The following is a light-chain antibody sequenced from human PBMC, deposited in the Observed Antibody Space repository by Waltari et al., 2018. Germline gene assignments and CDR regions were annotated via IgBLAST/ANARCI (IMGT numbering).Light chain of an antibody. J-gene: IGLJ2*01. Sequence: SYEPDQPPSVSLAPGKTASIPCSGDKMGDKYACWYPQKPGQSPGLVIYQDSKRPPGIPERFSGSNSGNTATLTISGTQAMDEADYYCQAWDSSTAVFGGGTKLTVL. CDR2: QDS. CDR3: QAWDSSTAV. V-gene: IGLV3-1*01. CDR1: KMGDKY.